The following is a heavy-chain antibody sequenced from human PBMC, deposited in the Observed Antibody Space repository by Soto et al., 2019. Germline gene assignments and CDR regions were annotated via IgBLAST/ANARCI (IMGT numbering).Heavy chain of an antibody. J-gene: IGHJ6*02. V-gene: IGHV3-23*01. D-gene: IGHD2-2*01. CDR3: AKEGLVRGRYYYYGMDV. CDR2: ISVSGGST. CDR1: RFTFNSYP. Sequence: GALRLSCAASRFTFNSYPMRLVPQAPGEGLEWVSAISVSGGSTYYADSVKGRFTISRDNSKNTLYLQMTSLTAEDTAVYYCAKEGLVRGRYYYYGMDVWGQGTTVTVSS.